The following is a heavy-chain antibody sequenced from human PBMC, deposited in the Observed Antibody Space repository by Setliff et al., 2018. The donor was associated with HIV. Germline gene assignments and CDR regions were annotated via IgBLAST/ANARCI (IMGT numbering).Heavy chain of an antibody. Sequence: PGGSLRLSCVASGFTFSRHTMNWVRQAPGKGLEWVSSISITSGKISYADSVQGRFTISRDNAMNSLYLQMNNLRAEDTALYYCACLGHASGYSSSSPRRDYWGQGTLVTVSS. J-gene: IGHJ4*02. V-gene: IGHV3-21*04. CDR1: GFTFSRHT. CDR3: ACLGHASGYSSSSPRRDY. CDR2: ISITSGKI. D-gene: IGHD6-6*01.